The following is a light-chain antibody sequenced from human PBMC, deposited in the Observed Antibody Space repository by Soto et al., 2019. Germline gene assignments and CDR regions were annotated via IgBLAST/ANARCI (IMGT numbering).Light chain of an antibody. V-gene: IGLV2-14*03. CDR3: NSFTTSTTPYV. CDR2: EVS. Sequence: QAVVTQPASVSGSPGQSITISCTGTSSDIGDYNSVSWYQQHPGKAPKLIIYEVSHRPSGVSNRFSGSKSGNTASLTISGLQADDEADYYCNSFTTSTTPYVFGTGTKLTVL. J-gene: IGLJ1*01. CDR1: SSDIGDYNS.